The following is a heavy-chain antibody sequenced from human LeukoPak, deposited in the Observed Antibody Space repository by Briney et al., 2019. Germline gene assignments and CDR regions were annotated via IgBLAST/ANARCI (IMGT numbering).Heavy chain of an antibody. CDR3: ARGYLVGWYWYFDL. CDR2: INHSGST. Sequence: SETLSLTCAVYGGSFSGYYWSWIRQPPGKGLEWVGEINHSGSTNYNPSLKSRVTISVDTSKNQFSLKLSSVTAADTAVYYCARGYLVGWYWYFDLGGRGTLVTVSS. D-gene: IGHD6-19*01. CDR1: GGSFSGYY. J-gene: IGHJ2*01. V-gene: IGHV4-34*01.